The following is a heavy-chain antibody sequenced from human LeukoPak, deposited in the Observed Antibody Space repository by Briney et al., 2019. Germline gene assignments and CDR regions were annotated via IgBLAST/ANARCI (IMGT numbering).Heavy chain of an antibody. Sequence: GGSLRLSCAASGFTVSSNYMSWVRQPPGKGLEWVSVLGTGGNTNYLDSVKGRFTISREDGRNSLYLQMNTLTVGDTAVYYCAREGYSSGRAPAFDIWGQGTTVIVSS. CDR2: LGTGGNT. V-gene: IGHV3-13*01. D-gene: IGHD6-19*01. CDR1: GFTVSSNY. CDR3: AREGYSSGRAPAFDI. J-gene: IGHJ3*02.